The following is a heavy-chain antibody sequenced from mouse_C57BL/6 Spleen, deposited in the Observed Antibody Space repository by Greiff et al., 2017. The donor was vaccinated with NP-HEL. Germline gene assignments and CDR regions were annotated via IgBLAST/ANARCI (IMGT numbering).Heavy chain of an antibody. CDR3: ARHQEGFWFDV. CDR1: GFTFSDYG. D-gene: IGHD3-2*02. J-gene: IGHJ1*03. V-gene: IGHV5-15*01. Sequence: DVKLVESGGGLVQPGGSLKLSCAASGFTFSDYGMAWVRQAPRKGPEWVAFISNLAYSIYYADTVTGRFTISRENAKNTLYLEMSILRSEDTAMYYCARHQEGFWFDVWGTGTTVTVSS. CDR2: ISNLAYSI.